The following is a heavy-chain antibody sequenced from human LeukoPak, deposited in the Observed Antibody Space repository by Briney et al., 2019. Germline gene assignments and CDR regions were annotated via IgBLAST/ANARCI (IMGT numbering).Heavy chain of an antibody. V-gene: IGHV4-59*11. CDR1: GGSLTTHY. CDR3: AREGRWGMKYYFGS. J-gene: IGHJ4*02. Sequence: KPSETLSLTCNVSGGSLTTHYWSWVRQSPDKGLEWIGQVYHTGSTHYNPSLRSRFTISVDTSKNKVLLTLTSVTAADTAVYYCAREGRWGMKYYFGSWGPGTRVIVSS. CDR2: VYHTGST. D-gene: IGHD4-23*01.